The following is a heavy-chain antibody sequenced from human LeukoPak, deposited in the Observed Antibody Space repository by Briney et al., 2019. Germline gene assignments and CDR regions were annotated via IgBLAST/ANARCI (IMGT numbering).Heavy chain of an antibody. Sequence: PSQTLSLTCTVSGGSISSGGYYWSWIRQYLGKGLEWIGYIYYSGSTYYNPSLKSRVTISVDTSKNQFSLRLSSVTAADTAIYYCARTTTSDAFDIWGQGTMVTVSS. CDR3: ARTTTSDAFDI. V-gene: IGHV4-31*03. CDR2: IYYSGST. D-gene: IGHD1-1*01. CDR1: GGSISSGGYY. J-gene: IGHJ3*02.